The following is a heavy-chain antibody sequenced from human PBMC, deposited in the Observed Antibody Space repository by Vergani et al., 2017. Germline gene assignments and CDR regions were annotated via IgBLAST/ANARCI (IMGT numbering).Heavy chain of an antibody. D-gene: IGHD5-18*01. J-gene: IGHJ4*02. CDR2: INAGNGNT. CDR3: ARVSLGYSYGSIYFDY. V-gene: IGHV1-3*01. Sequence: QVQLVQSGAEVKKPGASVKVSCKASGYTFTSYAMHWVRQAPGQRLEWMVWINAGNGNTKYSQKFQGRVTITRDTSASTAYMELSSLRSEDTAVYYCARVSLGYSYGSIYFDYWGQGTLVTVSS. CDR1: GYTFTSYA.